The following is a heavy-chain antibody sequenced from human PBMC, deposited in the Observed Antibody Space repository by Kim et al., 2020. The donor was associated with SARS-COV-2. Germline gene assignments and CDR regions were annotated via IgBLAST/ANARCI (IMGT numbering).Heavy chain of an antibody. CDR3: ARGPGYSSSWYGAGNWFDP. J-gene: IGHJ5*02. D-gene: IGHD6-13*01. V-gene: IGHV4-34*01. Sequence: SETLSLTCAVYGGSFSGYYWSWIRQPPGKGLEWIGEINHSGSTNYNPSLKSRVTISVDTSKNQFSLKLSSVTAADTAVYYCARGPGYSSSWYGAGNWFDPWGQGTLVTVSS. CDR2: INHSGST. CDR1: GGSFSGYY.